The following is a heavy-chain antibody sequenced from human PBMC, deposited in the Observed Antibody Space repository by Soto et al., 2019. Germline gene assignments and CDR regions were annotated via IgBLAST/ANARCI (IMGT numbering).Heavy chain of an antibody. CDR3: AKNGLETSPSAIDS. CDR2: ITGSGRDT. CDR1: GFTFRNNV. J-gene: IGHJ4*02. V-gene: IGHV3-23*01. D-gene: IGHD2-8*01. Sequence: GGSLRLSCAASGFTFRNNVLSWVRQAPGKGLDWVSGITGSGRDTYYADSVKGRFTISRDNSKNMVFLQMNSLRAEDTALYYCAKNGLETSPSAIDSWGPGTLVTVSS.